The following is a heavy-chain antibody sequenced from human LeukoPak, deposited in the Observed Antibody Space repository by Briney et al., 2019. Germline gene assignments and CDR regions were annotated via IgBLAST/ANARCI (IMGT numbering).Heavy chain of an antibody. CDR3: AKGGGYEAQYYYYYLDV. CDR2: IRYDGSNK. D-gene: IGHD5-12*01. V-gene: IGHV3-30*02. CDR1: GFTFSSYG. Sequence: GGSLRLSCAASGFTFSSYGMYWVRQAPGKGLEWVAFIRYDGSNKYYADSVKGRFTISIDNSKNTLYLQMKSLRAEDTAVYYCAKGGGYEAQYYYYYLDVWGKGTTVTISS. J-gene: IGHJ6*03.